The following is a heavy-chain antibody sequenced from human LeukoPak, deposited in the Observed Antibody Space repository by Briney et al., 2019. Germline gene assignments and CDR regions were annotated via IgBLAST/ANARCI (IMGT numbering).Heavy chain of an antibody. CDR1: GFTFSSYA. Sequence: GRSLRLSCAASGFTFSSYAMHWVRQAPGKGLEWVAVISYDGSNKYYADSVKGRFTISRDNSKNTLYLQMNSLRAEDTAVYYCARAALTYSSRLDYWGQGTLVTVSS. CDR2: ISYDGSNK. V-gene: IGHV3-30-3*01. J-gene: IGHJ4*02. D-gene: IGHD6-13*01. CDR3: ARAALTYSSRLDY.